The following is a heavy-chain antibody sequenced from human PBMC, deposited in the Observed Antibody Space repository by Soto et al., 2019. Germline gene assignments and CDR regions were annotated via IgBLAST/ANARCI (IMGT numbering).Heavy chain of an antibody. Sequence: PGGSLRLSCAASGFTFSSYSMNWVRQAPGKGLEWVSYISSSSSTIYYADSVKGRFTISRDNAKNSLYLQMNSLRDEDTAVYYCASELVTAMVTLGFSDFDYWGQRTLVTVSS. D-gene: IGHD5-18*01. V-gene: IGHV3-48*02. CDR3: ASELVTAMVTLGFSDFDY. J-gene: IGHJ4*02. CDR1: GFTFSSYS. CDR2: ISSSSSTI.